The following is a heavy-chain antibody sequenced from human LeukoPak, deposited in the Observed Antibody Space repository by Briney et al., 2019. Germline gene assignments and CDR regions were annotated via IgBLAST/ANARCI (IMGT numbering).Heavy chain of an antibody. CDR1: GYTFTSYG. D-gene: IGHD3-10*01. CDR3: ARSLWFGESYYMDV. V-gene: IGHV1-18*01. Sequence: ASVTVSCKASGYTFTSYGISWVRQAPGQGLEWMGWISAYNGNTNYAQKLQGRVTMTTDTSTSTAYMGLRSLRSDDTAVYYCARSLWFGESYYMDVWGKGTTVTVSS. CDR2: ISAYNGNT. J-gene: IGHJ6*03.